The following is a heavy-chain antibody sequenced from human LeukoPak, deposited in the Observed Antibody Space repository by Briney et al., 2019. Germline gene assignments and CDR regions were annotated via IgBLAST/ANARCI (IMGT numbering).Heavy chain of an antibody. CDR2: ISSSSSYI. CDR1: GFTFDDYA. V-gene: IGHV3-21*01. CDR3: ARGPYGSGSYA. D-gene: IGHD3-10*01. Sequence: GGSLRLSCAASGFTFDDYAMHWVRQAPGKGLEWVSSISSSSSYIYYADSVKGRFTISRDNAKNSLYQQMNSLRAEDTAVYYCARGPYGSGSYAWGQGTLVTVSS. J-gene: IGHJ5*02.